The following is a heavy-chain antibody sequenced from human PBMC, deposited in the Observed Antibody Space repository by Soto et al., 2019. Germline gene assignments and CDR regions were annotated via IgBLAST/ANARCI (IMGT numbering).Heavy chain of an antibody. J-gene: IGHJ2*01. CDR2: INAGNGNT. CDR1: GYTFTNYA. V-gene: IGHV1-3*01. CDR3: ARGGSLYLYFDL. Sequence: QVPLVQSGAEVKKPGASVKVSCKASGYTFTNYAMHWVRQAPGQRLEWMGWINAGNGNTKSSQKFQGRVTITRDTAASTADMELSRLRSEDTAVYYCARGGSLYLYFDLWGRGTLVTVSS. D-gene: IGHD1-26*01.